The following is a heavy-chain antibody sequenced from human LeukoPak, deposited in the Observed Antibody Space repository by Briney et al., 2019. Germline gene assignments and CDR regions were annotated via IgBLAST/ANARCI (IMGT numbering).Heavy chain of an antibody. Sequence: SETPSPTPALPRHSPTGYYSRSPPPPPGKGGEWIGEINHSGSTNYNPSLKSRVTISVDTSKNQFSLKLSSVTAADTAVYYCASGSSSSARVFTWGQGTLVTVSS. D-gene: IGHD6-6*01. J-gene: IGHJ5*02. CDR2: INHSGST. CDR3: ASGSSSSARVFT. V-gene: IGHV4-34*01. CDR1: RHSPTGYY.